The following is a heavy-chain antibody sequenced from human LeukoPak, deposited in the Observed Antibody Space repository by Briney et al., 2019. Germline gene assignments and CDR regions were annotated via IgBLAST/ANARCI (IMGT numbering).Heavy chain of an antibody. CDR1: GFTFSSYS. CDR3: ARDPEWRHHFDY. J-gene: IGHJ4*02. CDR2: ISSRSKYL. D-gene: IGHD2-8*01. Sequence: AGGSLRLSCAASGFTFSSYSMNWVRRAPGKGLEWVSSISSRSKYLYYAESVKGRFTISRDNAKDTLYLQMNSLRAEDTAVYYCARDPEWRHHFDYWGQGTLVTVSS. V-gene: IGHV3-21*01.